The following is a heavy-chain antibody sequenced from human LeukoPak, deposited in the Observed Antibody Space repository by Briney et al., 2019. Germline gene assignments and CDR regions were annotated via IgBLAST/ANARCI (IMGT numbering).Heavy chain of an antibody. CDR1: GYTFTGYY. J-gene: IGHJ4*02. CDR2: INPKRGGT. CDR3: AREWYGSGKDY. V-gene: IGHV1-2*06. Sequence: ASVKVSWKASGYTFTGYYMHWVRQAPGQGLEWMGRINPKRGGTKYAQKLHGTLSMTRDTSISTAYMELSRLRSDDTAVYYCAREWYGSGKDYWGQGTLVTVSS. D-gene: IGHD3-10*01.